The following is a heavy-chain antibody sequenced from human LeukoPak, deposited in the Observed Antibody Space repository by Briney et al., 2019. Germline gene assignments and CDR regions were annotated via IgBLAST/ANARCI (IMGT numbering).Heavy chain of an antibody. CDR3: ARDGPLRYFDL. CDR1: GGTFSSYA. CDR2: IIPILGIA. V-gene: IGHV1-69*04. J-gene: IGHJ2*01. D-gene: IGHD3/OR15-3a*01. Sequence: VASVKVSCKASGGTFSSYAISWVRQAPGQGLEWMGRIIPILGIANYAQKFQGRVTITADKSTSTAYMELSSLRSEDTAVYYCARDGPLRYFDLWGRGTLVTVSS.